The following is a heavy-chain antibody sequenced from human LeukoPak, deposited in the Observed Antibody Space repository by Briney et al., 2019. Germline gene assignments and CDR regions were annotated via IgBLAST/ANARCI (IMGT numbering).Heavy chain of an antibody. V-gene: IGHV4-39*01. CDR1: GGSISSSSYY. CDR2: IYYSGST. Sequence: SETLSLTCTVSGGSISSSSYYWGWIRQPPGKGLEWIGSIYYSGSTYYNPSLKSRVTISVDTSKNQFSLKLSSVTAADTAVYYCASLLGNYYYYYMDVWGKGTTVTISS. CDR3: ASLLGNYYYYYMDV. J-gene: IGHJ6*03. D-gene: IGHD1-26*01.